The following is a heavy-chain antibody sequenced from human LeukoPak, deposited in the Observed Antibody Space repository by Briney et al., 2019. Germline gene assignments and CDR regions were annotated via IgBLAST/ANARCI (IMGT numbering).Heavy chain of an antibody. D-gene: IGHD5-18*01. Sequence: GGSLRLSCAASGFTFSDYYLSWIRQAPGKGLEWVSYISSGGSTIYYADSVKGRFTISRDNAKNSLYLQMNSLRVEDTAVYYCVRVSSRGTPMALVDYWGQGPLVTVSS. V-gene: IGHV3-11*01. J-gene: IGHJ4*02. CDR1: GFTFSDYY. CDR3: VRVSSRGTPMALVDY. CDR2: ISSGGSTI.